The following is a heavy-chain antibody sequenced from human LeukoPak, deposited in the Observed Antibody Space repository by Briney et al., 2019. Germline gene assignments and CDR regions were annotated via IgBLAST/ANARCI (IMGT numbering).Heavy chain of an antibody. CDR1: GFTFSSYE. CDR2: IGGTGVRT. D-gene: IGHD3-16*01. J-gene: IGHJ4*02. Sequence: GGSLRLSCAASGFTFSSYEMNWVRQAPGKGLEWVSTIGGTGVRTYYADSVKGRFTISRDNSKNTLYLQINSLRAEDTAVYFCAKDRLGGPYFFHYWGQGTLVTVSS. CDR3: AKDRLGGPYFFHY. V-gene: IGHV3-23*01.